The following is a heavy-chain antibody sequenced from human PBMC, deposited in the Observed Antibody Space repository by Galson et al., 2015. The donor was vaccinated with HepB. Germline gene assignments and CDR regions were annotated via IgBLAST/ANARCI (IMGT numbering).Heavy chain of an antibody. CDR1: GFTFSDYY. CDR2: ISSSGSTI. Sequence: SLRLSCAASGFTFSDYYMNWIRQAPGKGLEWVSYISSSGSTIYYADSVKGRFTISRDNAKNSLYLQMNSLRAEDTAVYYCAGAEWELLPTPLGYYYGMDVWGQGTTVTVSS. CDR3: AGAEWELLPTPLGYYYGMDV. D-gene: IGHD1-26*01. J-gene: IGHJ6*02. V-gene: IGHV3-11*01.